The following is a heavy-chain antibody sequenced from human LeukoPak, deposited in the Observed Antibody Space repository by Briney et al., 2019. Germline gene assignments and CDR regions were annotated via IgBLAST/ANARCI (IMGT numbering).Heavy chain of an antibody. J-gene: IGHJ4*02. CDR1: GFTFSSYG. CDR2: IRYDGSNK. CDR3: ARSDYDFWSGYYAFDY. D-gene: IGHD3-3*01. Sequence: PGGSLRLSCAASGFTFSSYGMHWVRQAPGKGLERVAFIRYDGSNKYYADSVKGRFTISRDNSKNSLYLQMNSLRADDSAVYYCARSDYDFWSGYYAFDYWGQGTLVTVSS. V-gene: IGHV3-33*08.